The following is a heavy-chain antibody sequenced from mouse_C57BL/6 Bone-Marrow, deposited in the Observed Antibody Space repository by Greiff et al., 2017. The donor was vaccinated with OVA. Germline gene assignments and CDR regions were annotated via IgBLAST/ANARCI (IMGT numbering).Heavy chain of an antibody. V-gene: IGHV3-6*01. Sequence: EVKLMESGPGLVKPSQSLSLSCSATGYSFTSGYFRNWIQQLPGNNLECMGYISYDGSNNYNPSLKNRISITRDTSKNQSILKLNSVITKDTATYYGAYYYGSSYWFAYWGQGTLVTVSA. D-gene: IGHD1-1*01. CDR1: GYSFTSGYF. CDR2: ISYDGSN. CDR3: AYYYGSSYWFAY. J-gene: IGHJ3*01.